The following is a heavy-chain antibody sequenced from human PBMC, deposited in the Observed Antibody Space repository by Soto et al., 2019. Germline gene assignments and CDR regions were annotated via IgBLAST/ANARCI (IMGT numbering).Heavy chain of an antibody. Sequence: QITLKESGPTLVKPTQTLTLTCTFSGFSLSTSGVGVGWIRQPPGKALEWLALIYWDDDKRYSPSLKSRLTITQDTSTDHVVVTMTNMDPVDTATYYCAHKRGYYDFWSGYAPWGQGTLVTVSS. D-gene: IGHD3-3*01. J-gene: IGHJ5*02. CDR3: AHKRGYYDFWSGYAP. CDR1: GFSLSTSGVG. CDR2: IYWDDDK. V-gene: IGHV2-5*02.